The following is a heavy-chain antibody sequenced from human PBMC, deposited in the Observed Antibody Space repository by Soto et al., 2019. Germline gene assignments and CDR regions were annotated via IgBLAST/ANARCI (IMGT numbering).Heavy chain of an antibody. D-gene: IGHD1-7*01. CDR3: AKDSVNWNYVY. V-gene: IGHV3-23*01. CDR2: ISGSGGST. J-gene: IGHJ4*02. CDR1: GFTFSSYG. Sequence: GGSLRLSCAASGFTFSSYGMSWVRQAPGKGLEWVSAISGSGGSTYYADSVKGRFTISRDNSKNTLYLQMNSLRAEDTAVYYCAKDSVNWNYVYWGQGTLVTVSS.